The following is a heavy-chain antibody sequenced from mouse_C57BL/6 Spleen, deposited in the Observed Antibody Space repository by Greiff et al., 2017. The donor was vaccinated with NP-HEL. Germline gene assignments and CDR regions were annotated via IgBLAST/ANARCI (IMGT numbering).Heavy chain of an antibody. CDR1: GYTFTDYY. CDR2: INPYNGGT. D-gene: IGHD2-3*01. Sequence: EVKLMESGPVLVKPGASVKMSCKASGYTFTDYYMNWVKQSHGKSLEWIGVINPYNGGTSYNQKFKGKATLTVDKSSSTAYMELNSLTSEDSAVYYCARWMVSWYFDVWGTGTTVTVSS. CDR3: ARWMVSWYFDV. J-gene: IGHJ1*03. V-gene: IGHV1-19*01.